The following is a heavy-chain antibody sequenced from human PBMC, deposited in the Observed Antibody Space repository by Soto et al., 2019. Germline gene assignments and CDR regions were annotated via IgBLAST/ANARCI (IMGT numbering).Heavy chain of an antibody. D-gene: IGHD6-6*01. CDR2: IKQDGSEK. Sequence: PGGSLRLSCGASGFTFSSYWMSWVRQAPGKGLEWMANIKQDGSEKYYVDSVKGRFTISGDNAKNSLYLQMNSLRAEDTAVYYCARSEGQLVRGYYYYYGMDVWGQGTTVTVSS. J-gene: IGHJ6*02. CDR3: ARSEGQLVRGYYYYYGMDV. V-gene: IGHV3-7*01. CDR1: GFTFSSYW.